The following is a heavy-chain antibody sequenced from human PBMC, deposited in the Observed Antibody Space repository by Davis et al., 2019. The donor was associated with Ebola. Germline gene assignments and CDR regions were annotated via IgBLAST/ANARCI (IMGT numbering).Heavy chain of an antibody. CDR3: AKDGSGYEAKRWWYFDL. CDR1: GFTFSSYA. J-gene: IGHJ2*01. CDR2: ISGSGGST. Sequence: GGSLRLSCAASGFTFSSYAMSWVRQAPGKGLEWVSAISGSGGSTYYADSVKGRFTISRDNSKNTLYLQMNSLRAEDTAVYYCAKDGSGYEAKRWWYFDLWGRGTLVTVSS. V-gene: IGHV3-23*01. D-gene: IGHD5-12*01.